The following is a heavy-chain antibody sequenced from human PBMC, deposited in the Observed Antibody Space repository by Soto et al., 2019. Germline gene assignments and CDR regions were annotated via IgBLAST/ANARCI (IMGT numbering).Heavy chain of an antibody. J-gene: IGHJ4*02. D-gene: IGHD6-19*01. Sequence: GGSLRLSCAASGFTFSSYGMHWVRQAPGKGLEWVAVIWYDGSNKYYADSVKGRFTISRDNSKNTLYLQMNSLRAEDTAVYYCARDLGYSSGWYYFDYWGQGT. CDR1: GFTFSSYG. V-gene: IGHV3-33*01. CDR2: IWYDGSNK. CDR3: ARDLGYSSGWYYFDY.